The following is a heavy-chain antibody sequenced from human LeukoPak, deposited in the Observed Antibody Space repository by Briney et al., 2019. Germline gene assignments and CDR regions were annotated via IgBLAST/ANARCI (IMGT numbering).Heavy chain of an antibody. Sequence: ASVKVSCKASGYTFTSYGISWVRQAPGQGLEWMGWISAYNGNTNYAQKLQGRVTMTTDTSTSTAYMELRSLRSDDTAVYYCARDLEYCSGGSCYGMLDYWGQGTLVTVSS. CDR3: ARDLEYCSGGSCYGMLDY. CDR2: ISAYNGNT. CDR1: GYTFTSYG. J-gene: IGHJ4*02. D-gene: IGHD2-15*01. V-gene: IGHV1-18*01.